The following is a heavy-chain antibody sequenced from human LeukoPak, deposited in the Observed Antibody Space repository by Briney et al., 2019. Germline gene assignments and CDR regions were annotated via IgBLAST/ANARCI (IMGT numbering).Heavy chain of an antibody. V-gene: IGHV3-23*01. CDR3: ANILSTSGYSSGSYVGYFDY. J-gene: IGHJ4*02. D-gene: IGHD6-19*01. Sequence: GGSLRLSCAASGFTFSSYAMSWVRQAPGKGLEWVSAISGSGGSTYYADSVKGRFTISRDNSKNTLYLQMNSLRAEDTAVYYCANILSTSGYSSGSYVGYFDYWGQGTLVTVSS. CDR2: ISGSGGST. CDR1: GFTFSSYA.